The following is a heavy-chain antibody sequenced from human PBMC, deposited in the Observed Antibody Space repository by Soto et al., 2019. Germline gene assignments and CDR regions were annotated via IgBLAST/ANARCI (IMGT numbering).Heavy chain of an antibody. V-gene: IGHV3-30*18. CDR2: ISYDGSKK. J-gene: IGHJ3*02. CDR3: AKAYSGPFDI. Sequence: QAVGSLRLSGAASGFTFSSYDIHWVRQAPGKGLEWVAVISYDGSKKYYADSVKGQFTISRDNSKNTLYLQMNSLRAEDTAVYYCAKAYSGPFDIWGQGTMVTVSS. D-gene: IGHD5-12*01. CDR1: GFTFSSYD.